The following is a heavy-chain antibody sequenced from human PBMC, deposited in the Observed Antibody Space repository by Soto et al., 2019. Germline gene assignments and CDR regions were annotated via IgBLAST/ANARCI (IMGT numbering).Heavy chain of an antibody. CDR1: GYTFTGYY. D-gene: IGHD3-22*01. CDR2: INPNSGGT. CDR3: ARGHYYDSSGLDI. Sequence: ASVKVSCKASGYTFTGYYMHWVRQAPGQGLEWMGWINPNSGGTNYAQKFQGWVTMTGDTSISTAYMELSRLRSDDTAVYYCARGHYYDSSGLDIWGQGTMVTVSS. J-gene: IGHJ3*02. V-gene: IGHV1-2*04.